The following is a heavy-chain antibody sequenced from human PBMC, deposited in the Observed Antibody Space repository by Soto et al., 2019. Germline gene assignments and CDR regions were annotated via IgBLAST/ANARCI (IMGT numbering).Heavy chain of an antibody. CDR3: AKGRRGYARGYYFDY. CDR1: GFTFDDYA. J-gene: IGHJ4*02. V-gene: IGHV3-9*01. Sequence: EVQLVESGGGLVQPGRSLRLSCAASGFTFDDYAMHWVRQAPGKGLEWVSGLSWNSGSIGYADSVKGRFTISRDNAKNSLYLQMNSLRAEDTALYYCAKGRRGYARGYYFDYWGQGTLVTVSS. CDR2: LSWNSGSI. D-gene: IGHD5-12*01.